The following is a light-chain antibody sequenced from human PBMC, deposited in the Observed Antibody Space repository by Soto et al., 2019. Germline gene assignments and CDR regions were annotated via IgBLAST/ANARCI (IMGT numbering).Light chain of an antibody. CDR3: QQYNVWPGWT. J-gene: IGKJ1*01. Sequence: EIVMTQSPATLSVSPGERSTLSCSSSQSVSSNLAWYQQKPGQAPRLLIYGASTRATGIPARFSGSGSGTEFTLTISSLQSEDFAVYYCQQYNVWPGWTFGQGTKVDIK. CDR2: GAS. V-gene: IGKV3-15*01. CDR1: QSVSSN.